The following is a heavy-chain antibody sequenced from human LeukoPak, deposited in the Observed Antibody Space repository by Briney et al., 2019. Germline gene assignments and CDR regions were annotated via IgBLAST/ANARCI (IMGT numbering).Heavy chain of an antibody. Sequence: GASVKVSCKASGYSFTSYGITWVRQAPGQGLEWMGWINPYNGNTNYAQKFQGRVTITADESTSTAYMELSSLRSEDTAVYYCARLMGPGIAAARIDPWGQGTLVTVSS. V-gene: IGHV1-18*01. J-gene: IGHJ5*02. CDR1: GYSFTSYG. D-gene: IGHD6-13*01. CDR3: ARLMGPGIAAARIDP. CDR2: INPYNGNT.